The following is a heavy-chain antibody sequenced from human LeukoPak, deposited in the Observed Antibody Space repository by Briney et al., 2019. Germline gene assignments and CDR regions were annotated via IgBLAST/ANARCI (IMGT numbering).Heavy chain of an antibody. Sequence: GGSLRLSCAASGFTFSSYWMSWVRQAPGKGLEWVSGIVGSGDNTYYADSVKGRFTISRDNSKNTLHLQMNNLRAEDTAVYYCAKGHGAGKLSALDYWGQGTLVTVSS. D-gene: IGHD3-10*01. J-gene: IGHJ4*02. CDR1: GFTFSSYW. CDR3: AKGHGAGKLSALDY. CDR2: IVGSGDNT. V-gene: IGHV3-23*01.